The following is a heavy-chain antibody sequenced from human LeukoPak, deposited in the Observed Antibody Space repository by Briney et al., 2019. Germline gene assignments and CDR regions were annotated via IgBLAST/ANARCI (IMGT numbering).Heavy chain of an antibody. CDR1: EFTVSSNY. D-gene: IGHD3-16*01. CDR2: IYSGGST. Sequence: GGSLRLSCAASEFTVSSNYMSWVRQAPGKGLEWVSVIYSGGSTYYADSVKGRFTISRHNSKNTLYLQMNSLRAEDTAVYYCARGGGPVYFDYWGQGTLVTVSS. J-gene: IGHJ4*02. CDR3: ARGGGPVYFDY. V-gene: IGHV3-53*04.